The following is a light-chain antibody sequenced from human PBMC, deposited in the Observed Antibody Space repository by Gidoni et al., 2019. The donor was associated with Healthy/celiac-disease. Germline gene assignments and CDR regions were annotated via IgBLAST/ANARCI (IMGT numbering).Light chain of an antibody. J-gene: IGKJ2*01. V-gene: IGKV3-11*01. CDR1: QSVSSY. Sequence: DIVLPQSPAPLSLSPGERATLSCRASQSVSSYLAWYQQKPGQAPRLLIYDASNRATGIPARFSGSGSGTEFTLTISSLEPEDFAVYYCQQRSNWYTFXQXTKLEIK. CDR3: QQRSNWYT. CDR2: DAS.